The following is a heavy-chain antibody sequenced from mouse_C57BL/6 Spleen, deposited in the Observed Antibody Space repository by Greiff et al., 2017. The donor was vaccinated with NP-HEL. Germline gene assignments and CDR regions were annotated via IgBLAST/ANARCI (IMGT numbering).Heavy chain of an antibody. D-gene: IGHD4-1*01. Sequence: EVQLLEPGGDLVKPGGSLKLSCAASGFTFSSYGMSWVRQTPDQSLEWVATISSGGSCTYYPDSVEGRATITRDNASNTPYLQMSSLKSEDTAMYYCAGHGGLGRGYYFDYWGQGTTLTVSS. CDR1: GFTFSSYG. V-gene: IGHV5-6*01. CDR3: AGHGGLGRGYYFDY. J-gene: IGHJ2*01. CDR2: ISSGGSCT.